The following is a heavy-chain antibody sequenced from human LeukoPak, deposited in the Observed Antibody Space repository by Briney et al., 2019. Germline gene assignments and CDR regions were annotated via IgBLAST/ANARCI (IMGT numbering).Heavy chain of an antibody. Sequence: SETLSLTCSVSGGSIGGYYWSWVRQPPGKGLEWIGYRYASGTANYNPSLGSRLTISIDSSKNRFSLTLRSVTAADTAVYYCAREVVYSYGDSGRQDAMDVWGQGTTVIVSS. CDR3: AREVVYSYGDSGRQDAMDV. CDR1: GGSIGGYY. D-gene: IGHD4-17*01. V-gene: IGHV4-59*01. CDR2: RYASGTA. J-gene: IGHJ6*02.